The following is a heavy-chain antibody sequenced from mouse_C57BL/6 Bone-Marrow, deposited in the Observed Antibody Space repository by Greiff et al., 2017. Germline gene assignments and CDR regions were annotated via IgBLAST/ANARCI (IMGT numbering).Heavy chain of an antibody. CDR1: GYTFTSYW. V-gene: IGHV1-50*01. CDR2: IDPSDSYT. Sequence: VQLQQPGAELVKPGASVKLSCKASGYTFTSYWMQWVKQRPGQGLEWIGEIDPSDSYTNYNQKFKGKATLTVATSSSTAYMQLSSLTSEASAVDYCARKDYDGYAMDYWGQGTSVTVSS. CDR3: ARKDYDGYAMDY. D-gene: IGHD2-4*01. J-gene: IGHJ4*01.